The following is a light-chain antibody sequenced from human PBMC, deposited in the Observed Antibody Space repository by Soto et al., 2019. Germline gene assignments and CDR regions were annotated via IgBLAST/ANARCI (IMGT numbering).Light chain of an antibody. CDR3: SSNAISNTLV. V-gene: IGLV2-14*03. J-gene: IGLJ1*01. CDR1: NSDVGGYDY. CDR2: EVI. Sequence: SALTQPASVSGSPGQSITISCSGTNSDVGGYDYVSWYQQHPGKAPKLIIYEVINRPSGVSNRFSGSKSGNTASLTVSGLQAEDEADYYCSSNAISNTLVFGTGTKVTVL.